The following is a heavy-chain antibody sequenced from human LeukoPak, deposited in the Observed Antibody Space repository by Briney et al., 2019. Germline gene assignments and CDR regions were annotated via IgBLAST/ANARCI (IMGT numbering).Heavy chain of an antibody. J-gene: IGHJ4*02. V-gene: IGHV3-21*01. Sequence: PGGSLRLSCAASGFTFSSYSMNWVRQAPGKGLEWVSSISSSSSYIYYADSVKGRFTISRDNAKNSLYLQMNSLRAEDTAAYYCARDAGIDYGSGSYYTHDYWGQGTLVTVSS. CDR3: ARDAGIDYGSGSYYTHDY. CDR1: GFTFSSYS. D-gene: IGHD3-10*01. CDR2: ISSSSSYI.